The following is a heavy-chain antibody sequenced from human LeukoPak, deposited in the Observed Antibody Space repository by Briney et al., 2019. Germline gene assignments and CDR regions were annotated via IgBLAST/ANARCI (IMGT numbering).Heavy chain of an antibody. Sequence: SETLSLTCAVYGGSFSGYYWSWIRQPPGKGLEWIGEINHSGSTNYNPSLKSRVTISVDTSKNQFSLKLSSVTAADTAVYFCARGADFWSGYRHYYYYYMDVWGKGTTVTVSS. D-gene: IGHD3-3*01. CDR1: GGSFSGYY. J-gene: IGHJ6*03. CDR2: INHSGST. CDR3: ARGADFWSGYRHYYYYYMDV. V-gene: IGHV4-34*01.